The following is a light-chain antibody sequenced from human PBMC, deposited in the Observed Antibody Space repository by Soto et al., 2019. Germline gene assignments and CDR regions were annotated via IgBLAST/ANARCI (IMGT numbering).Light chain of an antibody. CDR1: QSISSTY. CDR2: AAS. Sequence: EIVLTQSPDTLSLFPGERATLSCRASQSISSTYLAWYQQKPGQAPRPLISAASNRATGTPDRFSGSGSGTDFTLTISRLEPEDFAVYYCQQYGSSRWTFGQGTKVDI. J-gene: IGKJ1*01. V-gene: IGKV3-20*01. CDR3: QQYGSSRWT.